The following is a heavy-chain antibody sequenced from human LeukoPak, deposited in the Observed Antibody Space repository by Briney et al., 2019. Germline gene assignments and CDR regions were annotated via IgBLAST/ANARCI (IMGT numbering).Heavy chain of an antibody. CDR2: IYYSGST. Sequence: PSETLSLTCTVSVGSISSYYWSWIRQPPGKGLEGRGYIYYSGSTNYNPSLKSRVTISVDTSKNQFSLKLSSVTAADTAVYYCARLSTLNGLGDAFDIWGQGTMVTVSS. D-gene: IGHD2-8*01. CDR1: VGSISSYY. CDR3: ARLSTLNGLGDAFDI. V-gene: IGHV4-59*01. J-gene: IGHJ3*02.